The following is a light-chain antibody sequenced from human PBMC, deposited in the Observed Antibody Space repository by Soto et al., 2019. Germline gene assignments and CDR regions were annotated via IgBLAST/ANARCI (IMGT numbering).Light chain of an antibody. CDR1: QSISSY. CDR2: AAS. Sequence: DIHMTQSPSSLSASVGDRVTITCRASQSISSYLNWYQQKPGKAPKLLIYAASSLQSGVPSRFSGSGFGTDFTLTISSLQPEDFATYYCQQSYSTPWLTFGGGTKVDIK. J-gene: IGKJ4*01. CDR3: QQSYSTPWLT. V-gene: IGKV1-39*01.